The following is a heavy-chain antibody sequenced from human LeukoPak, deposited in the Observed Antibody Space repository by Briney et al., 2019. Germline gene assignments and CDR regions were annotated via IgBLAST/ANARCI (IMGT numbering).Heavy chain of an antibody. J-gene: IGHJ4*02. CDR2: IYSGGST. CDR1: GFTVSSNY. D-gene: IGHD1-26*01. V-gene: IGHV3-53*01. CDR3: ARVASGSYYYPFDY. Sequence: GGSLGLSCAASGFTVSSNYMSWVRQAPGKGLEWVSVIYSGGSTYYADSVKGRFTISRDNSKNTLYLQMNSLRAEDTAVYYCARVASGSYYYPFDYWGQGTLVTVSS.